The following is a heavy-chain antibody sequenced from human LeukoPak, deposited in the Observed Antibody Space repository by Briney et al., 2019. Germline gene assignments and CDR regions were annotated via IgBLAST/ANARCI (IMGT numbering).Heavy chain of an antibody. J-gene: IGHJ4*02. CDR3: ARGLRYSSSWYNFDY. D-gene: IGHD6-13*01. CDR1: GFTVSSNY. Sequence: GGSLRLSCAASGFTVSSNYMSWVRQAPGKGLEWVSYISISSTTIYYADSVKGRFTISRDNAKNSLYLQMNSLRDEDTAVYYCARGLRYSSSWYNFDYWGQGTLVTVSS. CDR2: ISISSTTI. V-gene: IGHV3-48*02.